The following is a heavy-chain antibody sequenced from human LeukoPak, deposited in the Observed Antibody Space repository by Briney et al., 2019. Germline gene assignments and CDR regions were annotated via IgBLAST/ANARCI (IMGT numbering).Heavy chain of an antibody. Sequence: ASVKVSCKASGYTFTSYEINWVRQATGQGLEWMGWMNPNSGNTGYAQKFQGRVTMTRNTFISTAYMELSSLRSEDTAVYYCASGCGDYAVRYYYYMDVWGKGTTVTVSS. CDR2: MNPNSGNT. J-gene: IGHJ6*03. V-gene: IGHV1-8*01. CDR3: ASGCGDYAVRYYYYMDV. D-gene: IGHD4-17*01. CDR1: GYTFTSYE.